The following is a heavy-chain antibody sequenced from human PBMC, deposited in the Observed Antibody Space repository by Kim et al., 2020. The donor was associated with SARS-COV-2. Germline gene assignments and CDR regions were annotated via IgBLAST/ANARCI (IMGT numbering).Heavy chain of an antibody. D-gene: IGHD6-19*01. V-gene: IGHV3-48*03. J-gene: IGHJ4*02. Sequence: GGSLRLSCAASGFIFGNYEMSWVRQAPGRGLEWISYISSRGSTKIYADSVKGRFSISRDNAKNSLYLQMDSLRSEDTAVYFCARGGQNSNGWCFDSWGQGTLITVSS. CDR3: ARGGQNSNGWCFDS. CDR2: ISSRGSTK. CDR1: GFIFGNYE.